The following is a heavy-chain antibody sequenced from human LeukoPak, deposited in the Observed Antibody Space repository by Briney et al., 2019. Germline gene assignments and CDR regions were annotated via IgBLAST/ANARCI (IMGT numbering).Heavy chain of an antibody. J-gene: IGHJ6*02. CDR3: ARASLYYYYGMDV. V-gene: IGHV4-59*01. CDR1: GGSSSNYY. Sequence: SETLSLTCTVSGGSSSNYYWSWIRQPPGKGLEWIGYIYYSGSTNYNPSLKSRVTISVDTSKNQFPLKLSSVTAADTAVYYCARASLYYYYGMDVWGQGTTVTVSS. CDR2: IYYSGST.